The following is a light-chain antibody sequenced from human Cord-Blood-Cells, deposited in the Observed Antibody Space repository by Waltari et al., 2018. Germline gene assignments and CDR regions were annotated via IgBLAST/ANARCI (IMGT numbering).Light chain of an antibody. J-gene: IGKJ1*01. CDR3: QQYNNWPPWT. V-gene: IGKV3-15*01. Sequence: EILMMQSPATLSVSPGERATLSCRASQSVSSNLAWYQQNPGQAPRLLIYGASNRATGIPAWFSGSGSGTEFTLTISSLQSEDFAVYYWQQYNNWPPWTFGQGTKVEIK. CDR2: GAS. CDR1: QSVSSN.